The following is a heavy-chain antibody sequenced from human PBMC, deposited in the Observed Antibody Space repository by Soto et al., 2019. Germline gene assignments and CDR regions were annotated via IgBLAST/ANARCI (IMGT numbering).Heavy chain of an antibody. CDR3: AKDPRDPPAGNHFDY. Sequence: QVQLVESGGGVVQPGRSLRLSCAASGFTFSSYGMHWVRQAPGKGLEWVAVISYDGSNKYYADSVKGRFTISRDNSKNTLYLQMNSLRAEDTAVYYCAKDPRDPPAGNHFDYWGQGTLVTVSS. CDR2: ISYDGSNK. J-gene: IGHJ4*02. V-gene: IGHV3-30*18. CDR1: GFTFSSYG.